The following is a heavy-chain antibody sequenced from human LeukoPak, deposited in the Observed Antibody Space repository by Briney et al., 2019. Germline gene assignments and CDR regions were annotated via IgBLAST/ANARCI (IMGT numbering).Heavy chain of an antibody. J-gene: IGHJ4*02. CDR2: INPSGGST. D-gene: IGHD6-13*01. CDR3: ARVSPRPQQLEHHFDY. CDR1: GYTFTSYY. Sequence: ASVKVSCKASGYTFTSYYMHWVRQAPGQGLEWMGIINPSGGSTSYAQKFQGRVTMTRDTSTSTVYMELSSLRSEDTAVYYCARVSPRPQQLEHHFDYWGQGTLVTVSS. V-gene: IGHV1-46*01.